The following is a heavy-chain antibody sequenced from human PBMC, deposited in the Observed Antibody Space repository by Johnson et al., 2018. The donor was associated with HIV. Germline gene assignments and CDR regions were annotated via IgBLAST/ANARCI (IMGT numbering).Heavy chain of an antibody. CDR1: GFTFSSYS. V-gene: IGHV3-7*03. J-gene: IGHJ3*01. D-gene: IGHD7-27*01. CDR3: ASLGAFDF. Sequence: VQLVESGGGLVQPGGSLRLSCAASGFTFSSYSMHWVRQALGKGLEWVANIKQDGSEKYYVDSVKGRFTISRDNSKNTLYLQMNSLRAEDTAVYYCASLGAFDFWGQGTMVTVSS. CDR2: IKQDGSEK.